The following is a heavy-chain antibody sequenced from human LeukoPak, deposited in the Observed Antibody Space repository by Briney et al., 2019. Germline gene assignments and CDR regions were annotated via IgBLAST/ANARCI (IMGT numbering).Heavy chain of an antibody. CDR3: ASPQAAYCGGDCYSP. J-gene: IGHJ3*01. Sequence: GESLKISCKASGYSFTDYWIGWVRQMPGKGLEWMGIIYPANSDTGYSPSFQGQVTISVDKSITTAYLQWSSLKASDTAMYYCASPQAAYCGGDCYSPWGQGTEVTVSS. CDR1: GYSFTDYW. CDR2: IYPANSDT. D-gene: IGHD2-21*02. V-gene: IGHV5-51*01.